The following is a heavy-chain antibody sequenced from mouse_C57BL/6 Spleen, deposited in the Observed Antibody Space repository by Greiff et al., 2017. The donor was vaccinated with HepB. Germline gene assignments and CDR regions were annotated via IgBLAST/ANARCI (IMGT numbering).Heavy chain of an antibody. J-gene: IGHJ2*01. CDR1: GYSITSGYY. V-gene: IGHV3-6*01. CDR2: ISYDGSN. CDR3: ARDSLYDGLDY. D-gene: IGHD2-3*01. Sequence: EVQLVESGPGLVKPSQSLSLTCSVTGYSITSGYYWNWIRQFPGNKLEWMGYISYDGSNNYNPSLKNRISITRDTSKNQFFLKLNSVTTEDTATYYCARDSLYDGLDYWGQGTTLTVSS.